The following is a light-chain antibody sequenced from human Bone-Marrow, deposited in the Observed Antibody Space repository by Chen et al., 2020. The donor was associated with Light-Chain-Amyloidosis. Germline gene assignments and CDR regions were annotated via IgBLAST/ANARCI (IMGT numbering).Light chain of an antibody. J-gene: IGLJ1*01. CDR3: SSYTITSTLV. CDR1: SSDVGGDNH. V-gene: IGLV2-14*01. Sequence: QSALIHPASVSGSPVPPITISCTGTSSDVGGDNHVSWYQQHPDKAPKLMIYEVTNRPSWFPDRFSGSKSDNTASLTISGLQTEGEDDYFCSSYTITSTLVFGSGTRVTVL. CDR2: EVT.